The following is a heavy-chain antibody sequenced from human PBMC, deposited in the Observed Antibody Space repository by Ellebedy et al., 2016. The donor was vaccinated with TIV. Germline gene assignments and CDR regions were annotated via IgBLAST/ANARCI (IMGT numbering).Heavy chain of an antibody. Sequence: MPSETLSLTCAVYGGSFRGYYWSWLRQPPGTGLEWIGEINHSGSTTYNPSLKSRVPILVDTSKSQFSLRLTSATAADTAVYYCARGEGGVLLWFGEITFHSWGQGTLVTVSS. V-gene: IGHV4-34*01. CDR3: ARGEGGVLLWFGEITFHS. CDR2: INHSGST. J-gene: IGHJ4*02. CDR1: GGSFRGYY. D-gene: IGHD3-10*01.